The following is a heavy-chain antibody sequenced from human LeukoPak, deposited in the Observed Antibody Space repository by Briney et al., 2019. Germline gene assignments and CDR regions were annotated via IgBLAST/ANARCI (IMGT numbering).Heavy chain of an antibody. CDR1: GGSISSGNYY. J-gene: IGHJ5*02. Sequence: SQTLSLTCTVSGGSISSGNYYWSWIRQPAGKGLEWIGRIYTSGSTNYNPSLQSRVTISIDTPKKQFSLKLSSVTAADTAVYYCARDHCGGDCYSNWFDPWGQGTLVTVSS. D-gene: IGHD2-21*02. V-gene: IGHV4-61*02. CDR3: ARDHCGGDCYSNWFDP. CDR2: IYTSGST.